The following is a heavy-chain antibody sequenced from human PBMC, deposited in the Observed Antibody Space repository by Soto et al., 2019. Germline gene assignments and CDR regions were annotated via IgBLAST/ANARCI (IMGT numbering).Heavy chain of an antibody. Sequence: ASLKVACKIAGYTLTELSMRCGRHTNGKGLEWMGGFDPEDGETIYAQKFQGRVTMTEDTSTDTAYMELSSLRSEDTAVYYCATSGGDYYDSSGWYYFEYWGQGTLVTVSS. CDR2: FDPEDGET. CDR3: ATSGGDYYDSSGWYYFEY. V-gene: IGHV1-24*01. J-gene: IGHJ4*02. CDR1: GYTLTELS. D-gene: IGHD3-22*01.